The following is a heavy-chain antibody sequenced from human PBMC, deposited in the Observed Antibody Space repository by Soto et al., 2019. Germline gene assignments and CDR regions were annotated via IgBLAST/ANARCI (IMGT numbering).Heavy chain of an antibody. V-gene: IGHV3-30*18. Sequence: QVQLVESGGGVVQPGRSLRLSCASSGFTFRNFGMHWVRQAPGKGLEWVAVLSYDGSKKFYADSVKGRFTNSRDNSKNPLYMQMNSLRVDDTDVYYCAKDRLPSGRGGMDVWGQGTTVTVSS. CDR1: GFTFRNFG. D-gene: IGHD2-15*01. CDR2: LSYDGSKK. CDR3: AKDRLPSGRGGMDV. J-gene: IGHJ6*02.